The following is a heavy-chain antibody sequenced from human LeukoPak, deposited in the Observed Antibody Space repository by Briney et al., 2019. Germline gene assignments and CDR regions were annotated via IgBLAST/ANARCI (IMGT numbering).Heavy chain of an antibody. V-gene: IGHV3-7*01. D-gene: IGHD3-10*01. CDR3: ARAVWFGVNNAFDI. J-gene: IGHJ3*02. CDR2: IKQDGSET. CDR1: GFTFSSYW. Sequence: GGSLRLSCAAYGFTFSSYWMSWVRQAPGKGLEWVANIKQDGSETYYVDSGKGRFTISRANAKNSLYLQMNSLRAEDTAVYYCARAVWFGVNNAFDIWGQGTMVTVSS.